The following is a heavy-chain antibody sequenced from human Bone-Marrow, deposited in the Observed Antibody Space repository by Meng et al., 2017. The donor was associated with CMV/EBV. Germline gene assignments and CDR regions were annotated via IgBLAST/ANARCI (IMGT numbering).Heavy chain of an antibody. D-gene: IGHD3-3*01. V-gene: IGHV3-21*01. CDR3: ARDPYTYDFWSGYYGMDV. Sequence: GGSLRLSCAASGFTFSSYSMNWVRQAPGKGLEWVSSISSSSYIYYADSVKGRFTISRDNAKNSLYLQMSSLRADDTAVYYCARDPYTYDFWSGYYGMDVWGQGTTVIVSS. CDR2: ISSSSYI. CDR1: GFTFSSYS. J-gene: IGHJ6*02.